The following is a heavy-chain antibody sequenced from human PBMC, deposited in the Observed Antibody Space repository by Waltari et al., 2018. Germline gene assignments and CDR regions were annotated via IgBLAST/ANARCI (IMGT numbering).Heavy chain of an antibody. CDR2: IYYSGAT. CDR3: AREVRRDSYYVGNYYMDG. Sequence: QVQLQESGPGLVKPSQTLSLTCSVSGVSITSRDYYWSWIRQSPGKGLEWIGYIYYSGATHYHPSLKSRVSISADEAQNQFSLMLASVTAADTAVYYCAREVRRDSYYVGNYYMDGWGKGTTVTVSS. V-gene: IGHV4-30-4*08. J-gene: IGHJ6*03. CDR1: GVSITSRDYY. D-gene: IGHD4-4*01.